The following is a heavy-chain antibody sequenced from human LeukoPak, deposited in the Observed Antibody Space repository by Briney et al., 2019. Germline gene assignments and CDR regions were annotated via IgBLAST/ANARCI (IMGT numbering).Heavy chain of an antibody. Sequence: GGSLRLSCAASGFTFSSYSMNWVRQAPGKGLEWVSAISGSGGSTFYADSVKGRFTISRDNSKNTLYLQMDSLRADDTAIYYCAKDKGTVAASRVDYWGQGTLVTVSS. J-gene: IGHJ4*02. D-gene: IGHD6-25*01. CDR1: GFTFSSYS. CDR2: ISGSGGST. CDR3: AKDKGTVAASRVDY. V-gene: IGHV3-23*01.